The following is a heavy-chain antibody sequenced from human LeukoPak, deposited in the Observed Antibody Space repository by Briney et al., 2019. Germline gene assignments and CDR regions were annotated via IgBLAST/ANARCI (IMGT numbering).Heavy chain of an antibody. CDR3: ARSSSGQIYWYFDL. J-gene: IGHJ2*01. D-gene: IGHD3-22*01. CDR1: GYTFTSYY. Sequence: GASVKVSCMPSGYTFTSYYMHWVRQAPGQGLEWMGIINPSGGSPSYAQKFQGGVTMTRDTSTSTVYMELSSLRSEDTAVYYCARSSSGQIYWYFDLWGRGTLVTVSS. V-gene: IGHV1-46*01. CDR2: INPSGGSP.